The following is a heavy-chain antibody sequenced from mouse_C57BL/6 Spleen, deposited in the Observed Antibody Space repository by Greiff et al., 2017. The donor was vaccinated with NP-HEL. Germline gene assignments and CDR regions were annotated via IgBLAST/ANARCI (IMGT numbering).Heavy chain of an antibody. CDR1: GYAFSSYW. D-gene: IGHD2-14*01. CDR3: ARQGDYRGFAY. J-gene: IGHJ3*01. CDR2: IYPGDGDT. Sequence: VQLQESGAELVKPGASVKISCKASGYAFSSYWMNWVKQRPGKGLEWIGQIYPGDGDTTYNGKFKGKATLTADKSSSTAYMQLSSLTSEDSAVYFCARQGDYRGFAYWGQGTLVTVSA. V-gene: IGHV1-80*01.